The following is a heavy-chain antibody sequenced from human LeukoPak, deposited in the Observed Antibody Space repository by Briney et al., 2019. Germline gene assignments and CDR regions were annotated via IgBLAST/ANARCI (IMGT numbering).Heavy chain of an antibody. D-gene: IGHD5-12*01. Sequence: SETLSLTCAVYGGSFSGYYWSWIRQPPGKRLEWIGEINHSGSTNYNLSLKSRVTISVDTSKNQFSLKLRSVTAADTAVYYCARSRTGYSGYDYYYFDYWGQGTLVTVSS. V-gene: IGHV4-34*01. CDR1: GGSFSGYY. CDR3: ARSRTGYSGYDYYYFDY. CDR2: INHSGST. J-gene: IGHJ4*02.